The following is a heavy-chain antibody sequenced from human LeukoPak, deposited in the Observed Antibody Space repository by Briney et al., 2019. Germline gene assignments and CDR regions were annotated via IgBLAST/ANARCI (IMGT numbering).Heavy chain of an antibody. J-gene: IGHJ4*02. V-gene: IGHV3-74*01. CDR1: GFTFSSYW. D-gene: IGHD2-15*01. Sequence: QAGGSLRLSCAASGFTFSSYWMHWVRQAPGKGLVWVSRINSDGSSTSYADSVKGRFTISRDNAKNTLYLQMSSLRAEDTAVYYCARAWSAATPFDYWGQGTLVTVSS. CDR2: INSDGSST. CDR3: ARAWSAATPFDY.